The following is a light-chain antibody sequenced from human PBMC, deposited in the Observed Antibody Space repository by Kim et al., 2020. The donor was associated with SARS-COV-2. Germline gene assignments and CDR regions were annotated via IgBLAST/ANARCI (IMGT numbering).Light chain of an antibody. V-gene: IGKV1-39*01. J-gene: IGKJ2*01. CDR3: QQSFNTPYT. Sequence: SASVGDRVTITCRASQSLSRYLNWYQQKPRKAPKLLIYAASSLQSGVPSRFSGSGSGTDFTLTISSLQPDDFATYYCQQSFNTPYTFGQGTKLEIK. CDR2: AAS. CDR1: QSLSRY.